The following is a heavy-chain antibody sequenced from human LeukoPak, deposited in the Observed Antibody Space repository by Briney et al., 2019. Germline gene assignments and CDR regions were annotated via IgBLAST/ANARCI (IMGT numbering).Heavy chain of an antibody. D-gene: IGHD2-15*01. CDR1: GFTFSSYA. Sequence: GGSLRLSCTASGFTFSSYAMSWVRQAPGKGLEWVSAISGSGGSTYYADSVKGRFTISRDNSKNTLYLQMNSLRAEDTAVYYCAKMGVAATSNYWGQGTLVTVSS. CDR3: AKMGVAATSNY. CDR2: ISGSGGST. V-gene: IGHV3-23*01. J-gene: IGHJ4*02.